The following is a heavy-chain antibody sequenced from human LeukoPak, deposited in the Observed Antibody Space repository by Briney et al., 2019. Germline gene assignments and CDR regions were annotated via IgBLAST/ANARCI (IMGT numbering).Heavy chain of an antibody. V-gene: IGHV3-21*01. CDR3: ARRQDYYYGMDV. CDR1: GFTFSSYS. CDR2: ISSSSSYI. J-gene: IGHJ6*02. Sequence: TGGSLRLSCAASGFTFSSYSMNWVRQAPGKGLEWVSSISSSSSYIYYADSVKGRFTISRDNAKNSLYLQMNSLRAEDTAVYYCARRQDYYYGMDVWGQGTTVTVSS.